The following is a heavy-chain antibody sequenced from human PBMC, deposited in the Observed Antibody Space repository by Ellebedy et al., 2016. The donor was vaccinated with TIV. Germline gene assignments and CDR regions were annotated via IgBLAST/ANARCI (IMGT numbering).Heavy chain of an antibody. Sequence: MPSETLSLTCTVFGDSISTYYWTWFRQPPGKGLKWIGYIYHSGKSNYNPSLRSRVSLSVDSSRNQFSLRLMSVTAADTAVYYWARAKGDYWGQGTLVTVSS. V-gene: IGHV4-59*03. CDR3: ARAKGDY. CDR2: IYHSGKS. CDR1: GDSISTYY. J-gene: IGHJ4*02.